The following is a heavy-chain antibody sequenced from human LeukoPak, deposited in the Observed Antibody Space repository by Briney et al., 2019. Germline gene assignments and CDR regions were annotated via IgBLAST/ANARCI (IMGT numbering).Heavy chain of an antibody. CDR2: IYYSGST. CDR1: GGSISSYY. CDR3: SSAHILTGYAFYY. J-gene: IGHJ4*02. D-gene: IGHD3-9*01. V-gene: IGHV4-59*01. Sequence: SETLSLTCTVSGGSISSYYWSWIRQPPGKGLEWIGYIYYSGSTNYNPSLKSRVTISVDTSKNQFSLKLSSVTAADTVVYYCSSAHILTGYAFYYWGRGTVVTVSS.